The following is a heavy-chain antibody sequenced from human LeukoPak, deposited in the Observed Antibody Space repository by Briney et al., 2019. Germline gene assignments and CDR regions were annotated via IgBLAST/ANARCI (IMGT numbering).Heavy chain of an antibody. CDR2: IIPIFGTA. CDR1: GGTFSSYA. D-gene: IGHD3-22*01. Sequence: GASVKVSCKASGGTFSSYAISRVRQAPGQGLEWMGGIIPIFGTANYAQKFQGRVTITADESTSTAYMELSSLRSEDTAVYYCARALDYYDSSGYYSLDYWGQGTLVTVSS. V-gene: IGHV1-69*13. J-gene: IGHJ4*02. CDR3: ARALDYYDSSGYYSLDY.